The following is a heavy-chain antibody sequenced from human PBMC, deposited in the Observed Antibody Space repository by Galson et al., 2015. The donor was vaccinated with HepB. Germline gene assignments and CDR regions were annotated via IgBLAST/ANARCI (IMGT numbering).Heavy chain of an antibody. CDR2: ISSSSSYI. CDR1: GFTFSSYS. Sequence: SLRLSCAASGFTFSSYSMNWVRQAPGKGLEWVSSISSSSSYIYYADSVKGRFTISRDNAKNSLYLQMNSLRAEDTAVYYCARVVLLGWFDPWGQGTLVTVSS. D-gene: IGHD2-21*01. V-gene: IGHV3-21*01. CDR3: ARVVLLGWFDP. J-gene: IGHJ5*02.